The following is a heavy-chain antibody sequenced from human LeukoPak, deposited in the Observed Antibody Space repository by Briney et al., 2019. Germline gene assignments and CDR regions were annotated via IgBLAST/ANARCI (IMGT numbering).Heavy chain of an antibody. J-gene: IGHJ4*02. CDR1: GFTVSSNY. CDR2: LYSGGST. CDR3: ARDRRYDYGDYGGFFDY. V-gene: IGHV3-53*01. D-gene: IGHD4-17*01. Sequence: PGGSLRLSCAASGFTVSSNYMSWVRQAPGKGLEWVSILYSGGSTYYADSVKGRFTISGDNAKNSLYLQMNSLRAEDTAVYYCARDRRYDYGDYGGFFDYWGQGTLVTVSS.